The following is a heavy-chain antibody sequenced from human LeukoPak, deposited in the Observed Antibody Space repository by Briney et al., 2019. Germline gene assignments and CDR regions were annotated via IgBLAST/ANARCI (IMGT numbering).Heavy chain of an antibody. CDR1: GYTFTSYY. Sequence: GASVKVSCKASGYTFTSYYMRWVRRAPGQGLEWMGIINPSGGSTSYAQKFQGRVTMTRDTSTSTVYMELSSLRSEDTAVYYCARTRLAVAVHFDYWGQGTLVTVSS. J-gene: IGHJ4*02. D-gene: IGHD6-19*01. CDR2: INPSGGST. CDR3: ARTRLAVAVHFDY. V-gene: IGHV1-46*01.